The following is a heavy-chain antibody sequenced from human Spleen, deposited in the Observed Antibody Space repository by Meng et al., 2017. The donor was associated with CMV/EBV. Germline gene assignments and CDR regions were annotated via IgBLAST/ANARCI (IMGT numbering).Heavy chain of an antibody. V-gene: IGHV3-23*01. CDR1: GFSFGSYE. CDR3: AKALSTSSRFFFAS. CDR2: ISGSGGST. Sequence: GESLKISCAASGFSFGSYEMNWVRQAPVKGLEWVSAISGSGGSTYYADSVKGRFTISRDNSKNTLSLHMKSLRVEDTAVYYCAKALSTSSRFFFASWGQGTLVTVSS. J-gene: IGHJ4*02. D-gene: IGHD3-3*01.